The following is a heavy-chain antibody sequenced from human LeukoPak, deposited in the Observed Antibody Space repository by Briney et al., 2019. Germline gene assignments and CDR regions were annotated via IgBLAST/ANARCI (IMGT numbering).Heavy chain of an antibody. J-gene: IGHJ5*02. V-gene: IGHV4-34*01. Sequence: SETLSLTCAVYGGSFSGYYWSWIRQPPGKGLEWIGEINHSGSTNYNPSLKSRVTISVDASKNQFSLNLTSVTAADTAVYYCARFTPQGYGWGGYNRFDPWGQGTLVTVSS. CDR1: GGSFSGYY. D-gene: IGHD3-16*01. CDR2: INHSGST. CDR3: ARFTPQGYGWGGYNRFDP.